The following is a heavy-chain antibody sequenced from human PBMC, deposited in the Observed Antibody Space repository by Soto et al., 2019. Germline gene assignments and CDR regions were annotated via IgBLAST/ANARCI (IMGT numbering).Heavy chain of an antibody. D-gene: IGHD5-18*01. J-gene: IGHJ6*02. CDR1: GDTFSSHT. Sequence: QVQLVQSGAEVKRPGSSVKVSCKASGDTFSSHTIIAWVRQAPGQGLEWMERVIPTLGILDYAQRFQDRVTITADTSTSTAYLELTRLTSEDTAIYYCARDEGGYNFGSDYGLDVWGQGTTVTVSS. CDR3: ARDEGGYNFGSDYGLDV. CDR2: VIPTLGIL. V-gene: IGHV1-69*08.